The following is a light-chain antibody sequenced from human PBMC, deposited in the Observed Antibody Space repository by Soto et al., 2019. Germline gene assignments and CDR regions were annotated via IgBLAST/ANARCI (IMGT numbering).Light chain of an antibody. CDR2: RNN. CDR1: SSNIGSNY. Sequence: QSVRTQPPSASGTPGQRVTISCSGSSSNIGSNYVYWYQQLPGTAPKLLIYRNNQRPSGVPDRFSGSKSGTSASLAISGLRSEDESDYYCAAWDDSLSGSYVLGTGTKVTV. CDR3: AAWDDSLSGSYV. J-gene: IGLJ1*01. V-gene: IGLV1-47*01.